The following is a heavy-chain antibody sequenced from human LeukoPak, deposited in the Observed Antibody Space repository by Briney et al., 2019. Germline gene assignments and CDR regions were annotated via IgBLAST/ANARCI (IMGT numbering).Heavy chain of an antibody. D-gene: IGHD1-14*01. CDR1: GGSISSYY. CDR2: IYTSGST. CDR3: AREYHPYYYYYMDV. J-gene: IGHJ6*03. V-gene: IGHV4-4*07. Sequence: PSETLSLTCTVSGGSISSYYWSWIRQPAGKGLEWIGRIYTSGSTNYNPSLKSRVTMSVDTSKNQFSLKLSSVTAADTAVYHCAREYHPYYYYYMDVWGKGTTVTVSS.